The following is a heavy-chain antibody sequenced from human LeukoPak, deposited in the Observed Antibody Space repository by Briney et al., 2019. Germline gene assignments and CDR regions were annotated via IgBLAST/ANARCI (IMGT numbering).Heavy chain of an antibody. V-gene: IGHV1-18*01. J-gene: IGHJ4*02. D-gene: IGHD6-6*01. Sequence: GASVKVSCKTSGYTFSNYNIAWVRQAPGHGLEWMGWISTYNGAPNYAQNLQGRVTMTTDTSTNTVYMELRSLRSDDTAVYYCARARFTSSSRQFDYWGQGTLVTVSS. CDR2: ISTYNGAP. CDR1: GYTFSNYN. CDR3: ARARFTSSSRQFDY.